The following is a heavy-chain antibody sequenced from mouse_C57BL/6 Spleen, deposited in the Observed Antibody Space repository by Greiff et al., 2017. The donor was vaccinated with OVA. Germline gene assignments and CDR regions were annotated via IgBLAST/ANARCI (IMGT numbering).Heavy chain of an antibody. CDR2: IYWDDDK. CDR3: ARSPYGNYENYYAMDD. J-gene: IGHJ4*01. Sequence: QVTLKESGPGILQSSQTLSLTCSFSGFSLSTSGMGVSWIRQPSGKGLEWLAHIYWDDDKRYNPSLKSRLTISKDTSRNQVFLKITSVDTANTATYYCARSPYGNYENYYAMDDWGQGTSVTVAS. V-gene: IGHV8-12*01. D-gene: IGHD2-1*01. CDR1: GFSLSTSGMG.